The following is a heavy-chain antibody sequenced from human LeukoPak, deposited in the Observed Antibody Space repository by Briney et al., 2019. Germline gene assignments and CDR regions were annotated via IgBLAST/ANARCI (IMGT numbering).Heavy chain of an antibody. CDR3: ARSHPWGMNYYYYYGMDV. CDR2: ISSSSSYT. J-gene: IGHJ6*02. V-gene: IGHV3-11*03. CDR1: GFTFSDYY. Sequence: GGSLRLSCAASGFTFSDYYMSWIRQAPGKGLEWVSYISSSSSYTNYADSVKGRFTISRDNAKNSLYLQMNSLRAEDTAVYYCARSHPWGMNYYYYYGMDVWGQGTTVTVSS. D-gene: IGHD2-8*02.